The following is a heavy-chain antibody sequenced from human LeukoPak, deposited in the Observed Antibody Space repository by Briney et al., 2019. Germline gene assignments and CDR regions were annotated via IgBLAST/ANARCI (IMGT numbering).Heavy chain of an antibody. Sequence: SETLSLTGTVSGGSISSYYWSWIRQPPGKGLEWIGYIYYSGSTNYNPSLKSRVTISVDTSKNQFSLKLSSVTAADTAVYYCAREDSSSISMDVWGKGTTVTVSS. CDR1: GGSISSYY. J-gene: IGHJ6*04. V-gene: IGHV4-59*08. CDR3: AREDSSSISMDV. CDR2: IYYSGST. D-gene: IGHD6-6*01.